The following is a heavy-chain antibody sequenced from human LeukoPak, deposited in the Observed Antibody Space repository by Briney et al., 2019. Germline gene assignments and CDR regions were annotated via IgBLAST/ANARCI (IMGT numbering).Heavy chain of an antibody. CDR1: GFTFSSYS. J-gene: IGHJ4*02. Sequence: GGSLRLSCAVSGFTFSSYSMNWVRQAPGKGLEWVSYISSSSSTIYYADSVKGRFTISRDNAKNSLYLQMNSLRAEDTAVYYCARDRGVRGPWGQGTLVTVSS. D-gene: IGHD3-10*01. CDR2: ISSSSSTI. V-gene: IGHV3-48*01. CDR3: ARDRGVRGP.